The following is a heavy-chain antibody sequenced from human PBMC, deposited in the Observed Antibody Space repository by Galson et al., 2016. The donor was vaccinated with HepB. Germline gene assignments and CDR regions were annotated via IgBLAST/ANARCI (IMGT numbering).Heavy chain of an antibody. J-gene: IGHJ5*02. D-gene: IGHD3-10*01. V-gene: IGHV4-34*01. Sequence: SETLSLTCAVYGGSLRNYYWNWIRQPPGKGLEWIGEINHSGSTNYNPSLKSRVTISIDTSKNQVSLKLSSVTAADTAMYYCARCPLLVGRGVTWFDPWGQGTLVTVSS. CDR1: GGSLRNYY. CDR3: ARCPLLVGRGVTWFDP. CDR2: INHSGST.